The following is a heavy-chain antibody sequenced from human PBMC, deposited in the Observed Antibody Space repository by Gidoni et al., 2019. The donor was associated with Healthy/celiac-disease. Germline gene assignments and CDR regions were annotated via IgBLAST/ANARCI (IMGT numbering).Heavy chain of an antibody. D-gene: IGHD5-12*01. Sequence: QLHLQESGPGLVKPSETLSLTCTVSGGSISRSSYYWGWIRQPPGKGLEWIGSIYYSGSTYYNPSLKSRVTISVDTSKNQFSLKLSSVTAADTAVYYCARDHYRWLHQNFDYWGQGTLVTVSS. CDR3: ARDHYRWLHQNFDY. V-gene: IGHV4-39*07. CDR1: GGSISRSSYY. CDR2: IYYSGST. J-gene: IGHJ4*02.